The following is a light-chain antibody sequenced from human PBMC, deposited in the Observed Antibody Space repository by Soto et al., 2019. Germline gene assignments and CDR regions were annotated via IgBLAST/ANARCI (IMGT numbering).Light chain of an antibody. Sequence: QSALTQPASVSGSPGQSITISCTGTSSDVGNYNLVSWYQQYLGKAPKLMIYEVSKRPSGVSNRFSGSKSGNTASLTISGLQAEDEADYYCCSYAGSSTFYVFGTGTKPTVL. CDR1: SSDVGNYNL. CDR3: CSYAGSSTFYV. V-gene: IGLV2-23*02. CDR2: EVS. J-gene: IGLJ1*01.